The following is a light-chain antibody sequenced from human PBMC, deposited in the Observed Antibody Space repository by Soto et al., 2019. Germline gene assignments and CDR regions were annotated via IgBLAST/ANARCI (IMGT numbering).Light chain of an antibody. Sequence: EIVMTQSPATLSVSPGERATLSCRASQSVSSNLAWYQQKPGQAPRLLIYGPSTRATGIPARFSGSGSGTEFTLTISSLQSEDFAVYYCQQYDNWPPTFGQGTKVDIK. CDR1: QSVSSN. CDR3: QQYDNWPPT. CDR2: GPS. J-gene: IGKJ1*01. V-gene: IGKV3-15*01.